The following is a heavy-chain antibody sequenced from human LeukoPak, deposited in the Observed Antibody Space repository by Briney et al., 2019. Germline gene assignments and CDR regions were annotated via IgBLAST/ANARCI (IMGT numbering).Heavy chain of an antibody. CDR2: IYYSGST. D-gene: IGHD1-1*01. V-gene: IGHV4-59*01. CDR1: GGSISSYY. Sequence: PSETLSLTCTVSGGSISSYYWSWIRQPPGKGLEWIGYIYYSGSTNYNPSLKSRVTISVDTSKNQFSLKLSSVTAADTAVYYCARSAQLERRGYFDYWGQGTLVTVSS. J-gene: IGHJ4*02. CDR3: ARSAQLERRGYFDY.